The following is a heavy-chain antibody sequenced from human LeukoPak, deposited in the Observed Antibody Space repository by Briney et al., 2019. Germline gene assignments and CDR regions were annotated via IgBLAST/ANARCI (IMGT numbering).Heavy chain of an antibody. V-gene: IGHV4-39*01. D-gene: IGHD5/OR15-5a*01. CDR1: GGSISSGNYH. J-gene: IGHJ4*02. CDR2: MFYNGST. Sequence: SSDTLSLTCTVSGGSISSGNYHWAWVRRPPAKGPEGIVSMFYNGSTYYNPSLKSRVTISVDTSKHPFSLKVTSVTAADTAVYYCARHPTRRDVYDHLDYWGQGTLVTVSS. CDR3: ARHPTRRDVYDHLDY.